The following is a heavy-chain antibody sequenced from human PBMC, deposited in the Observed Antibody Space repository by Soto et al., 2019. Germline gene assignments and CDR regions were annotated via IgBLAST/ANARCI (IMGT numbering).Heavy chain of an antibody. J-gene: IGHJ4*02. D-gene: IGHD6-19*01. CDR1: GYSFTSYW. V-gene: IGHV5-10-1*01. CDR2: IDPSDSYT. Sequence: EVQLVQSGAEVKKPGESLRISCKGSGYSFTSYWISWVRQMPGKGLEWMGRIDPSDSYTNYSPSFQGHVTISADKSISTAYLQWRSLTASDTAMYYCARHDKAVAGHDYWGQGTLVTVSS. CDR3: ARHDKAVAGHDY.